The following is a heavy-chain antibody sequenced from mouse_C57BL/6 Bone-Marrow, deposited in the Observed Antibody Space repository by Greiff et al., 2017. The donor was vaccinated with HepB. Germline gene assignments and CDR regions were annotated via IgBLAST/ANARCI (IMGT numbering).Heavy chain of an antibody. J-gene: IGHJ3*01. CDR1: GYTFTDYN. CDR3: ARLGCITGTWFAY. Sequence: VQLQQSGPELVKPGASVKIPCKASGYTFTDYNMDWVKQSHGKSLEWIGDINPNNGGTIYNQKFKGKATLTVDKSSSTAYMELRSLTSEDTAVYYCARLGCITGTWFAYWGQGTLVTVAA. CDR2: INPNNGGT. V-gene: IGHV1-18*01.